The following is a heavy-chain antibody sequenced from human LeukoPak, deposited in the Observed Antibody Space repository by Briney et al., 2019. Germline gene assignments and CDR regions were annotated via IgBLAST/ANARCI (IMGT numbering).Heavy chain of an antibody. CDR3: ARLAPSYYDFWRGDGMDV. CDR2: IYDSGST. V-gene: IGHV4-59*08. D-gene: IGHD3-3*01. CDR1: GGSLSGYY. Sequence: SETPSLPCTVSGGSLSGYYWSLIRQPPGKGPGGIGYIYDSGSTKYNPSLKSRVTISVDTSKNQFSLKLSSVTAADTAVYYCARLAPSYYDFWRGDGMDVWGQGTTVTVSS. J-gene: IGHJ6*02.